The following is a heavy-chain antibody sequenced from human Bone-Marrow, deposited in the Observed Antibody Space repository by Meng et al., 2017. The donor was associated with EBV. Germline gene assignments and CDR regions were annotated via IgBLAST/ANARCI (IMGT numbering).Heavy chain of an antibody. CDR2: VHYTGST. CDR1: GDSISSFDY. Sequence: LRAWGQGQVKPSETLSLTCTVSGDSISSFDYWGWIRQPPGRGLEWIGSVHYTGSTYYSPSLKSRVTVSVDTSKNQFSLRLTSVTAADTAVYYCARPFPSWQSPRLDPFGAWGQGTLVTVSS. V-gene: IGHV4-39*01. J-gene: IGHJ5*02. D-gene: IGHD6-19*01. CDR3: ARPFPSWQSPRLDPFGA.